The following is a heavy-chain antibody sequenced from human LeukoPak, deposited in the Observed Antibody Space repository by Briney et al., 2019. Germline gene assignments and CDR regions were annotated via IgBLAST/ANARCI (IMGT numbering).Heavy chain of an antibody. CDR2: INPNSGGT. CDR3: ARDPHMEIAVAGTTADDY. Sequence: GASVTVSCKPSGYTFIGYYMHWVRQAPGQGLAWMGWINPNSGGTNYAQKFQGRVTMTRDRSISTAYMELSSLRSEDTAVYYCARDPHMEIAVAGTTADDYWGQGTLVTVSS. D-gene: IGHD6-19*01. CDR1: GYTFIGYY. V-gene: IGHV1-2*02. J-gene: IGHJ4*02.